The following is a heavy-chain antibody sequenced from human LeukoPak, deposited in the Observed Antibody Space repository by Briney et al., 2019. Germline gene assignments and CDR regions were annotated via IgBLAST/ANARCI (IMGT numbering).Heavy chain of an antibody. CDR1: GTSFSSYY. J-gene: IGHJ4*02. V-gene: IGHV4-34*01. Sequence: KPSETLSLTCGVSGTSFSSYYWSWLRQTPGKGLEWIGEVNHSGYTNMNPSLKSRVTISVDTSKNQFSLRMSTVTAADTAVYFCTRMTTGHDYWGQGTLVTVSS. D-gene: IGHD4-17*01. CDR2: VNHSGYT. CDR3: TRMTTGHDY.